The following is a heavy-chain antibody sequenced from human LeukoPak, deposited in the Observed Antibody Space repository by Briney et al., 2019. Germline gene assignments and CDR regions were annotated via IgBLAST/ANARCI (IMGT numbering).Heavy chain of an antibody. Sequence: GGSLRLSCAASGFTFSSYAMSWVRQAPGKGLEWVSVINTSCGTTYYADSVKGRFTISRDNSKNTLFLQMNSLRAEDTAVYYCAKGLISTWYDYWGQGTLVTVSS. V-gene: IGHV3-23*01. CDR2: INTSCGTT. CDR3: AKGLISTWYDY. J-gene: IGHJ4*02. D-gene: IGHD6-13*01. CDR1: GFTFSSYA.